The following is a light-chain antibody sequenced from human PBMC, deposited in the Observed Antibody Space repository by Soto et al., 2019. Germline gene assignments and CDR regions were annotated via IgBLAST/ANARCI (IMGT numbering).Light chain of an antibody. Sequence: DIQMTQSPSTLSASVGDTVIITCRASQSLSYWLAWYQQKPGQAPKRLIHKASTLESGVPSRFSGSGSGTEFTLTISSLQPDDVATFYCQQYDRFPYTFGQGTKLEIK. CDR1: QSLSYW. CDR3: QQYDRFPYT. V-gene: IGKV1-5*03. J-gene: IGKJ2*01. CDR2: KAS.